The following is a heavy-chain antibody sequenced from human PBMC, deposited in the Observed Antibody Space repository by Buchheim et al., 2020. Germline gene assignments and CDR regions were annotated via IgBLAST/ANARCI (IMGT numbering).Heavy chain of an antibody. CDR2: ISSSGSTI. CDR1: GFTFSSYE. J-gene: IGHJ6*02. V-gene: IGHV3-48*03. D-gene: IGHD4-17*01. Sequence: EVQLVESGGGLVQPGGSLRLSCAASGFTFSSYEMSWVRQAPGKGLEWVSYISSSGSTIYYADSVKDRFTISRDNAKNSLYLQMNSLRAEDTAVYYCARDTVTTDYYYYGMDVWGQGTT. CDR3: ARDTVTTDYYYYGMDV.